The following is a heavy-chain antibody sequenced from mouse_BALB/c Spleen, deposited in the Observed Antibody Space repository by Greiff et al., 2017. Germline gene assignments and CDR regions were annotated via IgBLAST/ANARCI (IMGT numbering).Heavy chain of an antibody. CDR1: GFTFSSFG. V-gene: IGHV5-17*02. CDR3: ARSEGGNRAWFAY. D-gene: IGHD1-1*02. CDR2: ISSGSSTI. Sequence: EVMLVESGGGLVQPGGSRKLSCAASGFTFSSFGMHWVRQAPEKGLEWVAYISSGSSTIYYADTVKGRFTISRDNPKNTLFLQMTSLRSEDTAMYYCARSEGGNRAWFAYWGQGTLVTVSA. J-gene: IGHJ3*01.